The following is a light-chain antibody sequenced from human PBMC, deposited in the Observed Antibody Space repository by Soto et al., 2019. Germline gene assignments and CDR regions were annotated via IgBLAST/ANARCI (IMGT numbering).Light chain of an antibody. V-gene: IGLV1-40*01. CDR1: SSNIGAGYD. Sequence: QSVLTQPPSVSGAPGQRVTISCTGSSSNIGAGYDVHWYQQLPGTAPKLLIYGNSNRPSGVPDRFSGSKSGTSASLAITGLQAEYEADYYCQSYDSSLSGYVFGTGTPVTVL. CDR2: GNS. CDR3: QSYDSSLSGYV. J-gene: IGLJ1*01.